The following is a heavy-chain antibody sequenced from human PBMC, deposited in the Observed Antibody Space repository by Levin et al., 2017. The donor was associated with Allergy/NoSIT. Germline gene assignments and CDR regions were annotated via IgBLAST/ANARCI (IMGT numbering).Heavy chain of an antibody. V-gene: IGHV3-23*01. CDR1: GFTFSSYA. CDR2: ISGSGGST. Sequence: GESLKISCAASGFTFSSYAMSWVRQAPGKGLEWVSAISGSGGSTYYADSVKGRFTISRDNSKNTLYLQMNSLRAEDTAVYYCAKKRSSWPVHYMDVWGKGTTVTVSS. J-gene: IGHJ6*03. CDR3: AKKRSSWPVHYMDV. D-gene: IGHD6-13*01.